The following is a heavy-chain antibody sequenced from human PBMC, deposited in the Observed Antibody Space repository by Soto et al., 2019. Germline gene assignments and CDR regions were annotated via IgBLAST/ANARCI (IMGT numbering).Heavy chain of an antibody. Sequence: GGSLRLSCAASGFTFSSYGMHWVRQAPGKGLEWVAVISYDGSNKYYADSVKGRFTISRDNSKNTLYLQMNSLRAEDTAVYYCAKDPGDIVVVPAAPTDYWGQGTLVTVSS. J-gene: IGHJ4*02. D-gene: IGHD2-2*01. CDR3: AKDPGDIVVVPAAPTDY. V-gene: IGHV3-30*18. CDR1: GFTFSSYG. CDR2: ISYDGSNK.